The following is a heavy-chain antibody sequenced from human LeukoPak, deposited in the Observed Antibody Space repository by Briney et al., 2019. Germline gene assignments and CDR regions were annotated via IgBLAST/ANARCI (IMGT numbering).Heavy chain of an antibody. Sequence: GGSLRLSCAASGFTFSSYSMNWVRQAPGKGLEWVSSISSSSSYIYYADSVKGRFTISRDNAKNSLYLQMNSLIAEDTAVYYCARLGVLLWFGELNTDDYWGQGTLVTVSS. CDR3: ARLGVLLWFGELNTDDY. V-gene: IGHV3-21*01. D-gene: IGHD3-10*01. CDR2: ISSSSSYI. CDR1: GFTFSSYS. J-gene: IGHJ4*02.